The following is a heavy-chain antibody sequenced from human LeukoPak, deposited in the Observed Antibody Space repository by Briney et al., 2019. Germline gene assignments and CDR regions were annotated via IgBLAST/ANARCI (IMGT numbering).Heavy chain of an antibody. V-gene: IGHV3-33*06. J-gene: IGHJ6*03. CDR3: AKDFARIGGGYNWGGYYMDV. CDR1: GFTFSSYG. D-gene: IGHD5-24*01. Sequence: GRSPRLSCAASGFTFSSYGMHWVRQAPGKGLEWVAVIWYDGSNKYYADSVKGRFTISRDNSKNTLYLQINSLRAEDTAVYYCAKDFARIGGGYNWGGYYMDVWGKGTTVTVSS. CDR2: IWYDGSNK.